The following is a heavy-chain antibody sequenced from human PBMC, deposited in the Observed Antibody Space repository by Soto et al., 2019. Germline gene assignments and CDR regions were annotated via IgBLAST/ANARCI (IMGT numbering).Heavy chain of an antibody. D-gene: IGHD3-10*01. Sequence: PSETLSLTCNVSGGSISSSSYYWGCIRQPPGKGLEWIGSIYYRGSTYYNPSLKSRVTISVDTSKNQFSLKLSAVAAADTAVYYCARPRGYYCGSGSVGGWFDPWGQGTLVTVSS. CDR2: IYYRGST. CDR3: ARPRGYYCGSGSVGGWFDP. CDR1: GGSISSSSYY. V-gene: IGHV4-39*01. J-gene: IGHJ5*02.